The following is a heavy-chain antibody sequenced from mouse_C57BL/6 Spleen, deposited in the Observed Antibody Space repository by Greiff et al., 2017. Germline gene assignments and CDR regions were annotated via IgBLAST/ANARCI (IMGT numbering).Heavy chain of an antibody. CDR2: IYPGSGST. D-gene: IGHD2-4*01. V-gene: IGHV1-55*01. J-gene: IGHJ1*03. CDR3: AREGDYAVGYWYFDV. CDR1: GYTFTSCW. Sequence: QVQLQQPGAELVKPGASVKMSCKASGYTFTSCWITWVKQRPGQGLEWIGDIYPGSGSTNYNEKFKSKATLTVDTSSSTAYMQLSSLTSEDSAVYYCAREGDYAVGYWYFDVWGTGTTVTVSS.